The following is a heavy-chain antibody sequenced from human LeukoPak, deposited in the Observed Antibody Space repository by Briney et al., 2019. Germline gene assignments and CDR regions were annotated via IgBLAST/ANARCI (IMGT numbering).Heavy chain of an antibody. D-gene: IGHD6-6*01. CDR1: GFTFSSYS. J-gene: IGHJ6*03. Sequence: QPGGSLRLSCAASGFTFSSYSMNWVRQAPGKGLEWVSYISSSSSTIYYADSVKGRFTISRDNAKNSLYLQMNSLRAEDTAVYYCARDLVSSSFYYYYMDVWGKGTTVTVSS. CDR3: ARDLVSSSFYYYYMDV. V-gene: IGHV3-48*01. CDR2: ISSSSSTI.